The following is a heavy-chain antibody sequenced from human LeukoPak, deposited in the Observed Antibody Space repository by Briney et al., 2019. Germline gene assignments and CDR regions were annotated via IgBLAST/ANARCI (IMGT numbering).Heavy chain of an antibody. V-gene: IGHV1-2*02. Sequence: ASVKVSCKASGYTFTNYYIHWVRQAPGQGLEWMGWINPNSGATNYAQKFQGRVTMTRDTSITTGYMELNPLTSDDTAVYYCAGWYCSGGNCYLGGDAFDFWGQGTMVIVSS. CDR1: GYTFTNYY. D-gene: IGHD2-15*01. J-gene: IGHJ3*01. CDR3: AGWYCSGGNCYLGGDAFDF. CDR2: INPNSGAT.